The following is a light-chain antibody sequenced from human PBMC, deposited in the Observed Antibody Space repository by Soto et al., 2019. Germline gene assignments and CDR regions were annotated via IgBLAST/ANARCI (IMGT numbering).Light chain of an antibody. CDR2: DVT. V-gene: IGLV2-11*01. CDR3: CSYAGISTYNYV. J-gene: IGLJ1*01. CDR1: SSDVGGYKH. Sequence: QSALTQPRSVSGSPGQSVTISCTGTSSDVGGYKHVSWYQQHPGKAPKLMIYDVTKRPSGVPDRFSGSKSGSAASLTISGLQAEDEADYYCCSYAGISTYNYVFGTGTKLTVL.